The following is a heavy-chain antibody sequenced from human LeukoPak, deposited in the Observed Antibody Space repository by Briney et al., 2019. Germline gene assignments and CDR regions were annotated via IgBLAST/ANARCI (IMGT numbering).Heavy chain of an antibody. CDR2: INHSGST. CDR1: GGSFSGYY. CDR3: ARGRRALVYYDFWSGYDY. J-gene: IGHJ4*02. V-gene: IGHV4-34*01. D-gene: IGHD3-3*01. Sequence: SETLSLTCAVYGGSFSGYYWSWLRQPPGKGLEWIGEINHSGSTNYNPPLKSRVTISVDTSKNQFSLKLSSVTAADTAVYYCARGRRALVYYDFWSGYDYWGQGTLVTVSS.